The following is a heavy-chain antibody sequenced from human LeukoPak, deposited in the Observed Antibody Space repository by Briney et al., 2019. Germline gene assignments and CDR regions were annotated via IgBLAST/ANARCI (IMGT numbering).Heavy chain of an antibody. V-gene: IGHV3-66*02. CDR2: IYSGGST. J-gene: IGHJ4*02. Sequence: GGSLRLSCAASGFTVSSNYMSWVCQAPGKGLEWVSVIYSGGSTYYAGSVKGRFTISRDNSKNTLYLQMNSLRAEDTAVYYCARVAARPLVDYWGQGTLVTVSS. D-gene: IGHD6-6*01. CDR3: ARVAARPLVDY. CDR1: GFTVSSNY.